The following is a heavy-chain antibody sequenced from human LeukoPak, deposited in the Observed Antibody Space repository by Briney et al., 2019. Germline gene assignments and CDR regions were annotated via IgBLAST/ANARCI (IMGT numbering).Heavy chain of an antibody. CDR1: GINVSTNY. CDR3: VSSSGQQLIPYDY. D-gene: IGHD6-13*01. CDR2: IYGGGAA. J-gene: IGHJ4*02. Sequence: SGGSLRLSCAACGINVSTNYMTWIRQAPGRGLEWVSLIYGGGAAYYAESVRGRFIISRDNSKNTLFLQMNSLRAEDTAVYYYVSSSGQQLIPYDYWGQGTHVAVSS. V-gene: IGHV3-66*02.